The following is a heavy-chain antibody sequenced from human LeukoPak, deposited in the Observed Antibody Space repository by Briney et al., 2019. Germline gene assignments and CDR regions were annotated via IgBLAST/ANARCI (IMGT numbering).Heavy chain of an antibody. D-gene: IGHD3-16*01. CDR3: AGERRFHAFDI. J-gene: IGHJ3*02. CDR1: GGSLSSGDYY. V-gene: IGHV4-30-4*01. CDR2: IYYSGST. Sequence: SQTLSLTCTVAGGSLSSGDYYWSWIRQPPGKGLEWIGYIYYSGSTYYNPSLKSRVTISVDTSKNQFSLKLTSVTAADTAVYYCAGERRFHAFDIWGQGTMVTVSS.